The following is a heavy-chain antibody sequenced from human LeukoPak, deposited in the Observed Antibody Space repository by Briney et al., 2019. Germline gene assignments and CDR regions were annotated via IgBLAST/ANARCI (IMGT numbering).Heavy chain of an antibody. Sequence: GGSLRLSCAASGFTFDDYAMHWVRHAPGKGLEWVSGISWNSGSIGYADSVKGQFTISRDNAKNSLYLQMNSLRAEDMALYYCAKAVDTAMVISAFDIWGQGTMVTVSS. J-gene: IGHJ3*02. CDR3: AKAVDTAMVISAFDI. V-gene: IGHV3-9*03. CDR1: GFTFDDYA. CDR2: ISWNSGSI. D-gene: IGHD5-18*01.